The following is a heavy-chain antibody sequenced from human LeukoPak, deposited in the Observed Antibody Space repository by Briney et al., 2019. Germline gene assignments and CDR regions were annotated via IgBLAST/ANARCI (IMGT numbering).Heavy chain of an antibody. CDR3: AKVLVGWELLSDY. CDR2: ISYDGSNK. Sequence: GGSLRLSCAASGFTLSSYGMHWVRQAPGKGLEWVAVISYDGSNKYYADSVKGRFTISRDNSKNTLYLQMNSLRAEDTAVYYCAKVLVGWELLSDYWGQGTLVTVSS. J-gene: IGHJ4*02. D-gene: IGHD1-26*01. CDR1: GFTLSSYG. V-gene: IGHV3-30*18.